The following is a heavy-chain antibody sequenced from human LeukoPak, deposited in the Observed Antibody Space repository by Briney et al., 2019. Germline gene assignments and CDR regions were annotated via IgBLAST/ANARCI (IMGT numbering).Heavy chain of an antibody. J-gene: IGHJ4*02. CDR1: GFTFSTYA. D-gene: IGHD1-26*01. CDR2: VSGSGAIA. Sequence: GGSLRLSCAASGFTFSTYAMSWVRQAPGKGLEWVSTVSGSGAIAYYTDSDKGRFTISRDNSKNTLYLQMSSLTAKDTAVYYCAKDRSIGTYYTFDSWGQGTLVTVSS. CDR3: AKDRSIGTYYTFDS. V-gene: IGHV3-23*01.